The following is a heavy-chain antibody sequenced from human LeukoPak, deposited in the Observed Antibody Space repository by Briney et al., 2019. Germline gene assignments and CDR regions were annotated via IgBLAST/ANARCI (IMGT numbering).Heavy chain of an antibody. D-gene: IGHD2-2*01. CDR2: INPNSGGT. CDR1: GYTFTGYY. CDR3: ARYQEWRGGYFDY. Sequence: ASVKVSCKASGYTFTGYYMHWVRQAPGQGLEWMGWINPNSGGTNYAQKFQGWVTMTRHTSISTAYMELSRLRSDDTAVYYCARYQEWRGGYFDYWGQGTLVTVSS. V-gene: IGHV1-2*04. J-gene: IGHJ4*02.